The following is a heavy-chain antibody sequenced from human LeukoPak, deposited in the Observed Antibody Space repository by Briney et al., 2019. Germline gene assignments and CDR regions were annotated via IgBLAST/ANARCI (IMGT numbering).Heavy chain of an antibody. CDR1: GFTFSSYS. Sequence: GGSLRLSCAASGFTFSSYSMNWVRQAPGKGLEWVSSISGSSSYIYYAGSVKGRFTISRDNSKNTLYLQMNSLRAEDTAVYFCARLSGRVVSTTYFDYWGQGTLVTVSS. D-gene: IGHD5/OR15-5a*01. CDR3: ARLSGRVVSTTYFDY. CDR2: ISGSSSYI. J-gene: IGHJ4*02. V-gene: IGHV3-21*04.